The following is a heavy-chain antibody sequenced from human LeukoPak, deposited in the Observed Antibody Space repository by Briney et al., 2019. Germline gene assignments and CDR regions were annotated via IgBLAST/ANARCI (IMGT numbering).Heavy chain of an antibody. CDR2: ISYDGSNE. J-gene: IGHJ4*02. CDR3: ARDQGWFDY. Sequence: PGRSLRLSCAASGFTFSSYAMHWVRQAPGKGLEWVAVISYDGSNEYYADSVKGRFTISRDNSKNTLYLQMNSLRAEDTAVYYCARDQGWFDYWGQGTLVTVSS. CDR1: GFTFSSYA. V-gene: IGHV3-30*04.